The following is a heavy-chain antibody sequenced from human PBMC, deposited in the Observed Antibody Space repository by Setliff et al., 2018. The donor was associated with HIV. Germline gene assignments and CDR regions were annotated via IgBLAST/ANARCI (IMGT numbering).Heavy chain of an antibody. V-gene: IGHV4-61*09. CDR2: IYTSGST. CDR3: ARGGRGGGEPYYDFWSGYHDTFDI. Sequence: SETLSLTCTASGGSISSGSYHWSWIRQPAGKGLEWIGHIYTSGSTKYNPSLKSRVTISVDTSKTQFSLRLSSVTAADTAVYYCARGGRGGGEPYYDFWSGYHDTFDIWGQGTMVTVSS. CDR1: GGSISSGSYH. D-gene: IGHD3-3*01. J-gene: IGHJ3*02.